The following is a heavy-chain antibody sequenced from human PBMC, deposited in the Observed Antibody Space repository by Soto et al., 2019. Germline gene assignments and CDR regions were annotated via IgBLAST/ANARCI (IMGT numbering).Heavy chain of an antibody. CDR3: ARDGGRHAGGIDY. V-gene: IGHV1-69*01. CDR1: GGHFSSYS. D-gene: IGHD1-26*01. J-gene: IGHJ4*02. Sequence: QVQLVQSGAEVKKPGSSVKVSCQDSGGHFSSYSINWVRQAPGQGLEWMGEIIPIFGTANYAQKFQGRVTITADETTSTADRELSSRLSEDTAVYYCARDGGRHAGGIDYWGQGTLVTVSS. CDR2: IIPIFGTA.